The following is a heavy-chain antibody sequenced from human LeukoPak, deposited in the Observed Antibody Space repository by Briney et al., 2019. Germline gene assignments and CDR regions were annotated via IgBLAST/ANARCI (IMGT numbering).Heavy chain of an antibody. CDR1: GFTFSNYA. V-gene: IGHV3-66*01. D-gene: IGHD1-1*01. Sequence: PGGSLRLSCAASGFTFSNYAMSWVRQAPGKDLEWVSGLYSGGATYYADSMGGRFAISRDHSKNTLYLQMTNLRVDDTAIYYCARGNGNVGGRLDPWGQGIRVTVSS. CDR2: LYSGGAT. CDR3: ARGNGNVGGRLDP. J-gene: IGHJ5*02.